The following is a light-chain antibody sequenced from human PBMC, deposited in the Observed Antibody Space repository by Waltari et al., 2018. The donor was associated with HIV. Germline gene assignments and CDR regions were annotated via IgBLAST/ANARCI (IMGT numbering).Light chain of an antibody. J-gene: IGKJ3*01. CDR1: QSLLHSNGYNY. V-gene: IGKV2-28*01. CDR2: LGS. CDR3: RQALQTLFT. Sequence: DIVMTQSPLSLPVTPREPASISCRSSQSLLHSNGYNYLDWYLQKPGQSPQLLIYLGSNRASGVPDRFSSSGSCTNFTLKISRVEAEDVGVYYCRQALQTLFTFGPGTKVDIK.